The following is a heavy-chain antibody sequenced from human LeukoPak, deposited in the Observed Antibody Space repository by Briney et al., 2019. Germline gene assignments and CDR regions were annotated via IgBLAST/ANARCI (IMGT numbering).Heavy chain of an antibody. CDR3: ARHEDSTSPFDY. Sequence: GESLRISCKGSGYSFTTYWISWVRQMPGKGLEWMGRIDPSDSYTNYSPSFQGHVTISADKSINTAYLQWSSLKASDTAIFYCARHEDSTSPFDYWGQGTLVTVSS. V-gene: IGHV5-10-1*01. CDR2: IDPSDSYT. D-gene: IGHD5-18*01. J-gene: IGHJ4*02. CDR1: GYSFTTYW.